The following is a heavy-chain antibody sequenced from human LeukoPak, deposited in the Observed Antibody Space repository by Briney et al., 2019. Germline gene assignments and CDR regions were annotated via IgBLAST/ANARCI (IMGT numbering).Heavy chain of an antibody. CDR1: GITVSSNY. J-gene: IGHJ4*02. Sequence: PGGSLRLSCAASGITVSSNYMSWVRQAPGKGLEWVSVVASDGSTKYADSVKGRFATSRDNSKNTLYLRMNSLRAEDTGVYYCAKATVGGYEDWGQGTLVTVSS. CDR3: AKATVGGYED. V-gene: IGHV3-53*01. D-gene: IGHD5-12*01. CDR2: VASDGST.